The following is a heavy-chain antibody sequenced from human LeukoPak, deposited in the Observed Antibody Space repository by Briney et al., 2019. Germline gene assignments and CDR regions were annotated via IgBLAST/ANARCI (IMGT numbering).Heavy chain of an antibody. CDR1: GYTFTGYY. J-gene: IGHJ2*01. V-gene: IGHV1-2*02. Sequence: GASVKVSCKASGYTFTGYYMQWVRQAPGQGREWVGWINPNRGGTNYAQKLQGRVTMTRGTSISTAYMELSRLRSDDTAVYYCARDSQWQNFDLWGRGTLVTVSS. D-gene: IGHD6-19*01. CDR3: ARDSQWQNFDL. CDR2: INPNRGGT.